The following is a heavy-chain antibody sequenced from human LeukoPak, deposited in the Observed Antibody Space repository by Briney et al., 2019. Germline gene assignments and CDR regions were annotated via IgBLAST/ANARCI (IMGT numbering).Heavy chain of an antibody. Sequence: GSLRLSCAASGFTLSSYAMSWVRQGPGKGLEWVSVIYSGGSTYYADSVKGRFTISRDNSKNTLYLQMNSLRAEDTAVYYCARARSSYFDTSLDIWGQGTMVTVSS. V-gene: IGHV3-53*01. D-gene: IGHD2/OR15-2a*01. CDR1: GFTLSSYA. CDR2: IYSGGST. CDR3: ARARSSYFDTSLDI. J-gene: IGHJ3*02.